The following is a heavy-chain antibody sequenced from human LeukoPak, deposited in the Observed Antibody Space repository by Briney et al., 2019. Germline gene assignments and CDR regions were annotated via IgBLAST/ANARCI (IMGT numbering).Heavy chain of an antibody. CDR3: GTQPPAAIDSYGYDY. D-gene: IGHD5-18*01. CDR1: GFTFSSYE. V-gene: IGHV3-21*01. CDR2: ISSSSSYI. Sequence: GGSLRLSCAASGFTFSSYEMNWVRQAPGKGLEWVSSISSSSSYIYYADSVKGRFTISRDNAKNSLYLQMNSLRAEDTAVYYCGTQPPAAIDSYGYDYWGQGTLVTVSS. J-gene: IGHJ4*02.